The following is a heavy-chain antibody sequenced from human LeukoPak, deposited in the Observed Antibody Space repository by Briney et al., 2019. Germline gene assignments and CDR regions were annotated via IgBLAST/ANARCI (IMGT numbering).Heavy chain of an antibody. CDR3: ARGQTAAGTFGDY. CDR1: GFTFSSYA. Sequence: GGSLRLSCAASGFTFSSYAMHWVRQAPGKGLEWVAVISYDGSNKYYADSVKGRFTISRDNSKNTLYQQMNSLRAEDTAVYYCARGQTAAGTFGDYWGQGTLVTVSS. J-gene: IGHJ4*02. V-gene: IGHV3-30*04. D-gene: IGHD6-13*01. CDR2: ISYDGSNK.